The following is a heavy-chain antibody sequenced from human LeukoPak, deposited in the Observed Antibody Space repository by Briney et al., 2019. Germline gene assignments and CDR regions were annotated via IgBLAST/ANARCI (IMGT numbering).Heavy chain of an antibody. D-gene: IGHD3-22*01. Sequence: SETLSLTCTVSGGSISSSSYYWGWIRQPPGKGLEWIGSIYYSGSTYYNPSLKSRVTISVDTSKNQFSLKLSSVTAADTAVYYCAFQSSADYYDSSGYLFDYWGQGTLVTVSS. CDR1: GGSISSSSYY. J-gene: IGHJ4*02. CDR2: IYYSGST. CDR3: AFQSSADYYDSSGYLFDY. V-gene: IGHV4-39*01.